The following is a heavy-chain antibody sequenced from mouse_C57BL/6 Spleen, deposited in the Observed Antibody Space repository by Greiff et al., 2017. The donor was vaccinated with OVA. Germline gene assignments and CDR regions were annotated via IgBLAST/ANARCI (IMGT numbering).Heavy chain of an antibody. D-gene: IGHD1-1*01. CDR1: GYAFSSSW. V-gene: IGHV1-82*01. Sequence: VQLQQSGPELVKPGASVKISCKASGYAFSSSWMNWVKQRPGKGLEWIGRIYPGDGDTNYNGKFKGKATLTADKSSSTAYMQLSSLTSEDSAVYFCARRGVTTVVPFDYWGQGTTLTVSS. CDR3: ARRGVTTVVPFDY. CDR2: IYPGDGDT. J-gene: IGHJ2*01.